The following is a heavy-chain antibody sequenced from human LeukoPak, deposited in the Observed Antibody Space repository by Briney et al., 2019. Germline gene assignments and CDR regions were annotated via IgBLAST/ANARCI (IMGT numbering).Heavy chain of an antibody. CDR2: INHSGST. CDR3: ARTLRTPAITMVRGSWFDP. V-gene: IGHV4-34*01. Sequence: KSSETLSLTCAVYGGSFSGYYWSWIRQPPGKGLEWIGEINHSGSTNYNPSLKSRVTISVDTSKNQFSLKLSSVTAADTAVYYCARTLRTPAITMVRGSWFDPWGQGTLVTVSS. CDR1: GGSFSGYY. J-gene: IGHJ5*02. D-gene: IGHD3-10*01.